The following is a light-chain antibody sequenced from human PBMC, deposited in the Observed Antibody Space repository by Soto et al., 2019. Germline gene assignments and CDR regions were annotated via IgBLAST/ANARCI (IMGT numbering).Light chain of an antibody. CDR1: QTINNC. CDR3: PQCYIYWT. J-gene: IGKJ1*01. V-gene: IGKV1-5*01. CDR2: DAS. Sequence: EIQMTQYPSTLAASVGDTFPITCRASQTINNCLAWYQQKPGKAPKLLISDASSLEPGVPSRFSGSGSGTEFTLSINSLQPDDFATYYCPQCYIYWTVGQGTQVDI.